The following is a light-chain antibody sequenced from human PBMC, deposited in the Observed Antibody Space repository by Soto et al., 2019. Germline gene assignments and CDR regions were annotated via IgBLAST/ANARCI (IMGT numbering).Light chain of an antibody. CDR2: GAS. J-gene: IGKJ1*01. Sequence: EAVLTQSPATLSLSPWERATLSCRASQSVRTSSAWYQHKPGQAPRLLIYGASNRATGIPDRFSGSGSGTDFTLTISRLEPEDFAVYYCQQYGTSPEWTFGQGTKVDI. CDR3: QQYGTSPEWT. V-gene: IGKV3-20*01. CDR1: QSVRTS.